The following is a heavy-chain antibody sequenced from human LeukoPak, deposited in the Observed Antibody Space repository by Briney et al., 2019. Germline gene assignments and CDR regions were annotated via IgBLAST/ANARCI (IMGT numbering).Heavy chain of an antibody. CDR1: GFTFSTYS. V-gene: IGHV3-48*04. CDR3: VRNYGDFGRYYHMDV. Sequence: PGGSLRLSCAASGFTFSTYSMNWVRQAPGKGLEWVSYISRGSSPIHYADSVKGRFTISRDNAKSSLYLQMNSLRAEDTAVYYCVRNYGDFGRYYHMDVWGKGTTVTVSS. J-gene: IGHJ6*03. D-gene: IGHD4-17*01. CDR2: ISRGSSPI.